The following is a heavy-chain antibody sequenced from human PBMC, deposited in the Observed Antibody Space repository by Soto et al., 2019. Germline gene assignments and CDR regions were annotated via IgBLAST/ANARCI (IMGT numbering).Heavy chain of an antibody. CDR3: AKSVAGDLYWFDP. D-gene: IGHD3-10*01. CDR1: GFTFSSSS. J-gene: IGHJ5*02. V-gene: IGHV3-21*01. CDR2: ISPSGKYI. Sequence: EVQLVESGGGLVKPGESLRVSCAASGFTFSSSSMNWVCQAPGKGLVWVSYISPSGKYIYYAESVKGRFTSSRDKTKNSLYLQMNSLKGEYTAVYYCAKSVAGDLYWFDPWGQGILVTVSS.